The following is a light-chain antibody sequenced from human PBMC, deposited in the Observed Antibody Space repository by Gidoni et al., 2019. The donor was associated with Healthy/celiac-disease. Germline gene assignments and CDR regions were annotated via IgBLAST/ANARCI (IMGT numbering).Light chain of an antibody. CDR2: DAS. V-gene: IGKV3-11*01. J-gene: IGKJ2*01. CDR1: QSVSSY. Sequence: EIVLTQSPATLSLSLGERATLSCRASQSVSSYLAWYQQKPGQAPRLLIYDASNRATGIPARFSGSGSGTYFTLTISSLEPEDFAVYYCQQRSNWPPGYTFGQGTKLEIK. CDR3: QQRSNWPPGYT.